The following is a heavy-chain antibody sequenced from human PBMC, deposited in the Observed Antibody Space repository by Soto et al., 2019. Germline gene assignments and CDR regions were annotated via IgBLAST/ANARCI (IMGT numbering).Heavy chain of an antibody. J-gene: IGHJ4*02. CDR3: VREGYYDSSGYRRDVDY. V-gene: IGHV1-18*01. Sequence: QVQLVQSGAEVKKPGASVKVSCKASGYTFTSYGISWVRQAPGQGLEWMGWISAYNGNTNYAQNLQGRVTMTTDTSTSTAYMELRSLRSDDTAVYYCVREGYYDSSGYRRDVDYWGQGTLVTVSS. CDR1: GYTFTSYG. D-gene: IGHD3-22*01. CDR2: ISAYNGNT.